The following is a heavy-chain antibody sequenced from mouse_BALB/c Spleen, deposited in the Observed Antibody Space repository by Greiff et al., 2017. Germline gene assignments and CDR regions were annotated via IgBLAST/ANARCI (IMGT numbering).Heavy chain of an antibody. Sequence: EVKLVESGAELVKPGASVKLSCTASGFNIKDTYMHWVKQRPEQGLEWIGRIDPANGNTKYDPKFQGKATITADTSSNTAYLQLSSLTSEDTAVYYCARDSYEGFDYWGQGTTLTVSS. CDR3: ARDSYEGFDY. V-gene: IGHV14-3*02. CDR1: GFNIKDTY. CDR2: IDPANGNT. J-gene: IGHJ2*01. D-gene: IGHD2-12*01.